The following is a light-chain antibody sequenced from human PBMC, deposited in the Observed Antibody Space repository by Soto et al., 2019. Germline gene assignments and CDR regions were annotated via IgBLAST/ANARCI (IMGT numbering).Light chain of an antibody. V-gene: IGKV1-33*01. J-gene: IGKJ3*01. CDR2: DAS. CDR1: RDISHY. Sequence: DIQMTQSPSSLSASVGDRVTVTCQASRDISHYLNWYQHKPGKPPKLLIYDASFLETGVPSRFSGSRSGTNFTFTISSLQPEDIATYYCQPYDDLFSFGPGTKVNI. CDR3: QPYDDLFS.